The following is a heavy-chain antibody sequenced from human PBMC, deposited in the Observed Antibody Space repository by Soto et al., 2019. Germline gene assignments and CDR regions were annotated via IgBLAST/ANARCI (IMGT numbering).Heavy chain of an antibody. D-gene: IGHD6-13*01. Sequence: QVQLVQSGAEVKKPGSSVKVSCKASGGTFSSYTISWVRQAPGQGLEWMGRIIPILGIANYAQKFQRRVTVPADKSTSTACMELSSLRSEDTAVYYCAGAAAGTGGLYWFDPWGQGTLVAVSS. CDR1: GGTFSSYT. J-gene: IGHJ5*02. CDR2: IIPILGIA. V-gene: IGHV1-69*02. CDR3: AGAAAGTGGLYWFDP.